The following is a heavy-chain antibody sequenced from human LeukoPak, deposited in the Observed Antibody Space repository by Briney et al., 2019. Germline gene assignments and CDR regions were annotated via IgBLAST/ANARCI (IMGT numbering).Heavy chain of an antibody. D-gene: IGHD6-13*01. Sequence: ASVKVSCKVSGYTLTELSMHWVRQAPGKGLEWMGGFDPEDGETIYAQKFQGRVTMTEDTSTDTAYMELSSLRSEDTAMYYCATDQESSSWYYGMDVWGQGTTVTVSS. J-gene: IGHJ6*02. CDR1: GYTLTELS. CDR2: FDPEDGET. CDR3: ATDQESSSWYYGMDV. V-gene: IGHV1-24*01.